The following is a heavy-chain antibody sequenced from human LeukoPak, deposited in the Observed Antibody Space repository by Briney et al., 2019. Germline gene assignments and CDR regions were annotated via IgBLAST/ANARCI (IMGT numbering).Heavy chain of an antibody. CDR2: ISSSSSTI. CDR1: GFTFSSYS. Sequence: GGSLRLSCVASGFTFSSYSMNWVRQAPGKGLEWVSYISSSSSTIYYADSVKGRFTISRDNAKNSLYLQMNSLRAEDTAVYYCATRARGGVSDYWGQGTLVTVSS. CDR3: ATRARGGVSDY. J-gene: IGHJ4*02. V-gene: IGHV3-48*01. D-gene: IGHD3-16*01.